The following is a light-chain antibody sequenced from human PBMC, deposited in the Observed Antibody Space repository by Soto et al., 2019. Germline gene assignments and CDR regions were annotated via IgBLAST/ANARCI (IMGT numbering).Light chain of an antibody. CDR1: QSVSSDF. CDR2: GAS. J-gene: IGKJ4*01. Sequence: EIVLTQSPGTLSLSPGDRATLSCRASQSVSSDFFSWYQQTPGQAPRLLIYGASSRATGIPDRFSGSGSGTNFTLTISRLEPEDFAVYYCQQYGTPRLTFGGGTKVEIK. CDR3: QQYGTPRLT. V-gene: IGKV3-20*01.